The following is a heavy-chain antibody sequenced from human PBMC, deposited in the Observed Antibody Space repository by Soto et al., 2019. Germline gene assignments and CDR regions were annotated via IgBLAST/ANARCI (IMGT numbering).Heavy chain of an antibody. CDR1: GDSMTSNSFY. D-gene: IGHD4-17*01. J-gene: IGHJ3*02. V-gene: IGHV4-39*01. CDR3: ARLFDYGDYEAFDI. CDR2: IDYRGST. Sequence: SETLSLTCIVSGDSMTSNSFYWGWVRQPPGKGLEWIASIDYRGSTWYTSSLKSRVTISVDTSKSQFSLKVTSVTASDTAVYYCARLFDYGDYEAFDIWGQGTMVTVSS.